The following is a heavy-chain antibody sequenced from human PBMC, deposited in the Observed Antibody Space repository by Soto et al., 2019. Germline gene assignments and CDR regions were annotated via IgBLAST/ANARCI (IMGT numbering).Heavy chain of an antibody. V-gene: IGHV4-61*01. CDR3: AMYGGYDYVWLFYRFDY. D-gene: IGHD3-16*01. Sequence: SETLSLTCTVSGGSVSSGRYYWSWIRQPPGKGREWIGYFYYRSTTTYFPSLQNPFTISVDTSKNQFSLKLSSVTAADTAVYYCAMYGGYDYVWLFYRFDYWGHGTLVTVSS. CDR2: FYYRSTT. J-gene: IGHJ4*01. CDR1: GGSVSSGRYY.